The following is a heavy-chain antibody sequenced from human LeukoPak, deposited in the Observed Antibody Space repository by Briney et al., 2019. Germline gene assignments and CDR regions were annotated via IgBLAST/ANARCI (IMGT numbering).Heavy chain of an antibody. CDR2: ISSSSSYI. Sequence: PGGSLRLSCAASGFTFSSYSMNWVRQAPVKGLEWVSSISSSSSYIYYADSVKGRFTISRDNAKNSLYLQMNSLRAEDTAVYYCASLSIAVVTTDYWGQGTLVTVSS. V-gene: IGHV3-21*01. CDR1: GFTFSSYS. CDR3: ASLSIAVVTTDY. D-gene: IGHD3-22*01. J-gene: IGHJ4*02.